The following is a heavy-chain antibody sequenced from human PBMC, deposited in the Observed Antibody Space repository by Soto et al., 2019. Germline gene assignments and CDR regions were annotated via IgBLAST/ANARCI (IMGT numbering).Heavy chain of an antibody. J-gene: IGHJ5*02. V-gene: IGHV3-23*01. D-gene: IGHD3-9*01. CDR3: AKESHTMFDFNWFDP. Sequence: GGSLRLSCAASGFTFYSYAMSWVRQAPGKGLEWVSTIGSVGGDTYYADSVKGRFTISRDNSENTLYLQMNSLRAEDTAIYYCAKESHTMFDFNWFDPWGQGTLVTVSS. CDR2: IGSVGGDT. CDR1: GFTFYSYA.